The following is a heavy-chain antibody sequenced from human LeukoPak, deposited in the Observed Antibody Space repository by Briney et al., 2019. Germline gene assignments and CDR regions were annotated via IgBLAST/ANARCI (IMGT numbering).Heavy chain of an antibody. CDR1: GFTFSSYA. CDR2: ISGSGGST. V-gene: IGHV3-23*01. D-gene: IGHD4-17*01. Sequence: AGGSLRLSCAASGFTFSSYAMSWVRQAPGKGLEWVSAISGSGGSTYYADSVKGRFTISRDNSKNTLYLQMNSLRAEDTAVYYCAKLPTMMTVTTGRDAFDIWGQGTMVTVSS. CDR3: AKLPTMMTVTTGRDAFDI. J-gene: IGHJ3*02.